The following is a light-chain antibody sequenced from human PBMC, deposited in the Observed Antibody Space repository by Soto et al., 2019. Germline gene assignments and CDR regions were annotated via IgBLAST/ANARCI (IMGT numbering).Light chain of an antibody. CDR2: DAS. CDR1: QSVSSY. Sequence: EIVLTQSPATLSLSPGEGATLSCRASQSVSSYLAWYQQKPGQAPRLLIYDASNRATGIPDRFSGSGSGTDFTLTISRLEPEDFAVYYCQQYGSSRTFGQGTKVDIK. V-gene: IGKV3-20*01. J-gene: IGKJ1*01. CDR3: QQYGSSRT.